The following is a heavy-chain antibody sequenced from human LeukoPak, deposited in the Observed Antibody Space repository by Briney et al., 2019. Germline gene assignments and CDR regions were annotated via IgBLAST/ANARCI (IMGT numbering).Heavy chain of an antibody. J-gene: IGHJ4*02. V-gene: IGHV3-23*01. CDR2: ISGSGGST. CDR1: GVTFSSYG. Sequence: GGSLRLCCAASGVTFSSYGMSWVRQAPGKALEWVSAISGSGGSTYSADSVKGRFTISRDNSKNTLYLQMNSLRAEDTAVYYCAKDQAAAGTDFDYWGQGTLVTVSS. D-gene: IGHD6-13*01. CDR3: AKDQAAAGTDFDY.